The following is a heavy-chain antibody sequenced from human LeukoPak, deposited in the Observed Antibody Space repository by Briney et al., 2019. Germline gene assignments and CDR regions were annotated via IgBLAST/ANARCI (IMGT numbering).Heavy chain of an antibody. J-gene: IGHJ4*02. CDR3: ARQKAEQWLVLYY. V-gene: IGHV4-39*01. CDR2: IYYSGSP. D-gene: IGHD6-19*01. CDR1: GGSISSSSFY. Sequence: SETLSLTCTVSGGSISSSSFYWGRIRQPPGKGLEWIGSIYYSGSPYYNPSLKSRVTISVDTSKNQFSLRLSSVTAADTAVYYCARQKAEQWLVLYYWGQGTLVTVSS.